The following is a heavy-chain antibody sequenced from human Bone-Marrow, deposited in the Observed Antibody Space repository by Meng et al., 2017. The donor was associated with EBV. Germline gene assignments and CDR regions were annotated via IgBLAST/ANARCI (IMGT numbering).Heavy chain of an antibody. V-gene: IGHV1-46*04. CDR1: GYTFTSYY. J-gene: IGHJ5*02. CDR2: INPSSGDT. Sequence: QVQLVQSGAEVKKPGPSVRVSCKASGYTFTSYYIHWVRQAPGQGLEGVGLINPSSGDTFYAQRLQGRVTMTRDTSTSTVYMDLRSLRSDDTAVFYCVRAHADGTPRTWFDPWGQGTLVTVSA. D-gene: IGHD1-26*01. CDR3: VRAHADGTPRTWFDP.